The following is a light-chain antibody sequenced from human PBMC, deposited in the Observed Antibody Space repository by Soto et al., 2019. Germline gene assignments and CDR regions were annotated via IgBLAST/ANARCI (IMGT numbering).Light chain of an antibody. CDR2: KAS. V-gene: IGKV1-5*03. J-gene: IGKJ1*01. Sequence: TQSPSTLSGSVGDRVTITCRASQTISSWLAWYQQKPGKAPKLLIYKASTLKSGVPSRFSGSGSGTEFTLTICSLQPDDFATYYCQQYNNWPRTFGQGTKVDIK. CDR3: QQYNNWPRT. CDR1: QTISSW.